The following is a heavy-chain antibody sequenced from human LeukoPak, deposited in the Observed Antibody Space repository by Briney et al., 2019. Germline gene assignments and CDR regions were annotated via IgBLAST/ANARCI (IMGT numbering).Heavy chain of an antibody. D-gene: IGHD4-17*01. J-gene: IGHJ4*02. CDR1: GYTFTSYY. CDR3: ARGHGDYGPFDY. V-gene: IGHV1-46*01. CDR2: INPSGGYT. Sequence: HWASVKVSCKASGYTFTSYYMHWVRQAPGQGLEWMGIINPSGGYTSNAQKFQGRVTMTRDMSTSTVYMELSSLRSDDTAVYYCARGHGDYGPFDYWGQGTLVTVSS.